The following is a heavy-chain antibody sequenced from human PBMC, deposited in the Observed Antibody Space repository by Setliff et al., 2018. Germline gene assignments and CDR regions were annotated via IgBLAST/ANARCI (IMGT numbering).Heavy chain of an antibody. CDR3: ARDVFDFRTGQAGP. Sequence: PSETLSLTCAVYGDSLSDYYWSWIRQAPGKGPEWIEEINHRGSTNYSPSLRSRFTISRDNAKNSLYLQMNSLRVEDTAVYYCARDVFDFRTGQAGPWGQGTLVTVSS. CDR1: GDSLSDYY. V-gene: IGHV4-34*01. D-gene: IGHD3-3*01. J-gene: IGHJ5*02. CDR2: INHRGST.